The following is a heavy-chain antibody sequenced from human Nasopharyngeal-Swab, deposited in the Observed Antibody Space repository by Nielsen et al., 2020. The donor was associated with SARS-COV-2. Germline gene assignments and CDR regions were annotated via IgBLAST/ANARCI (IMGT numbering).Heavy chain of an antibody. CDR2: IGQDGSEK. CDR3: AKAPYLRGLDV. D-gene: IGHD2-21*01. J-gene: IGHJ6*02. V-gene: IGHV3-7*03. CDR1: GFTFSSFW. Sequence: GESLKISCAASGFTFSSFWMAWVRQAPGKGLEWVANIGQDGSEKDYVDSVKGRFTISRDNTKNSVYLQMNSLRVEDTAVYYCAKAPYLRGLDVWGQGTTVTVSS.